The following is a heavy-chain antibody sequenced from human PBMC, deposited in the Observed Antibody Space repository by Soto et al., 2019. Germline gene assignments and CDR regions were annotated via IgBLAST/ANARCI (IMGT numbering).Heavy chain of an antibody. D-gene: IGHD6-13*01. CDR3: ARDLAAVPRAFDY. V-gene: IGHV4-59*02. J-gene: IGHJ4*02. CDR2: VYYTGTT. Sequence: SETLSLTCTVSGGSVSSYFCSWVRQPPGKGLEWIGSVYYTGTTDYNPSLKSRVTISVDTSKTQFSLNLRSVTAADTAVYYCARDLAAVPRAFDYWGRGTLVTVSS. CDR1: GGSVSSYF.